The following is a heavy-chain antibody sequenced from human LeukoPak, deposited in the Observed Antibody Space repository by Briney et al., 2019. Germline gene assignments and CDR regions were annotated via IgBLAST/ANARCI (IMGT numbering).Heavy chain of an antibody. CDR1: GASISSGDYY. D-gene: IGHD2-2*01. V-gene: IGHV4-30-4*08. J-gene: IGHJ5*02. Sequence: PSETLSLTCTVSGASISSGDYYWSWIRQPPGKGLEWIGSIYYSGSTFHYNPSLQSRVAISIDTSKNQFSLSLSSVTAADRAVYYWPITICSRSSGFGTTGFAPWGQGTRVTVS. CDR2: IYYSGST. CDR3: PITICSRSSGFGTTGFAP.